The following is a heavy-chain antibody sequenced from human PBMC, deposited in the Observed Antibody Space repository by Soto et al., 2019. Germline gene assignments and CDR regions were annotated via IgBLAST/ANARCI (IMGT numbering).Heavy chain of an antibody. CDR1: GGSFSGCY. Sequence: PSETLSLTCAVYGGSFSGCYWSWIRQPPGKGLEWIGEINHSGSTNYNPSLKSRVTISVDTSKNQFSLKLSSVTAADTAVYYCARGRDGCSSTSCYTGAHNWFDPWGQGTLVTVSS. CDR2: INHSGST. V-gene: IGHV4-34*01. J-gene: IGHJ5*02. CDR3: ARGRDGCSSTSCYTGAHNWFDP. D-gene: IGHD2-2*02.